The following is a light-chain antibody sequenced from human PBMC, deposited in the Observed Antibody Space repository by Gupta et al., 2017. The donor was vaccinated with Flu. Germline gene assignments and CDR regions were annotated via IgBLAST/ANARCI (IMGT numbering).Light chain of an antibody. CDR1: SRDVGRYDS. V-gene: IGLV2-14*01. CDR2: DVS. J-gene: IGLJ1*01. CDR3: SSYTSTNTFYV. Sequence: QSALTQPASVSGAPGQWITISCTGTSRDVGRYDSVPWYQQHPGNAPKLIIYDVSNRPSGVSIRFSGSKSGNTASLTISGLEAEDETDYYCSSYTSTNTFYVFGPGTKVTVL.